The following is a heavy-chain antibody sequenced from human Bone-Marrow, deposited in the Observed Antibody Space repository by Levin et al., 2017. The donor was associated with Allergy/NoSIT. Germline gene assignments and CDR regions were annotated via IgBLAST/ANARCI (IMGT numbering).Heavy chain of an antibody. J-gene: IGHJ3*02. CDR3: ARGISMIEVVSIDAFDI. CDR1: GFTFRTYS. D-gene: IGHD3-22*01. V-gene: IGHV3-48*04. CDR2: ISRSGGTI. Sequence: QPGGSLRLSCAASGFTFRTYSMNWVRQVPGKGLEWVSYISRSGGTIFYADSVKGRFTISRDNAKNSLFLQMNSLRAEDTALYYCARGISMIEVVSIDAFDIWGQGTLVTVSS.